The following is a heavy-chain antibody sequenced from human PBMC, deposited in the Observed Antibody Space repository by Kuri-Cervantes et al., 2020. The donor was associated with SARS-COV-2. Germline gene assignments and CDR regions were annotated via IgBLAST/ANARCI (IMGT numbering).Heavy chain of an antibody. CDR2: INPNIGGT. CDR3: ARPMYSGSYYGGWGTFDY. D-gene: IGHD1-26*01. Sequence: GGSLRLACKASGYTFTGYYRHWVRQAPGQGLEWMGWINPNIGGTNYAQKFQDRVTMTRDTSISTAYMELSRLRSSDTAVYYCARPMYSGSYYGGWGTFDYWGQGTLVTVSS. J-gene: IGHJ4*02. CDR1: GYTFTGYY. V-gene: IGHV1-2*02.